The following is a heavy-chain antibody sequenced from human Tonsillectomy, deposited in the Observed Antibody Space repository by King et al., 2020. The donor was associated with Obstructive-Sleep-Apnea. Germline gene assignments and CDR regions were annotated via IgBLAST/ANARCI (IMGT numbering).Heavy chain of an antibody. J-gene: IGHJ6*02. D-gene: IGHD1-14*01. CDR2: IYPGDSDT. V-gene: IGHV5-51*01. CDR1: GYSFTSYW. CDR3: ARENRPRWDYYGMDV. Sequence: QLVQSGAEVKKPGESLKISCKGSGYSFTSYWIGWVRQMPGKGLEWMGMIYPGDSDTRYSPSFQGQVTISADKTISTAYLQWSSLKASDTAMYYCARENRPRWDYYGMDVWGQGTTVTVSS.